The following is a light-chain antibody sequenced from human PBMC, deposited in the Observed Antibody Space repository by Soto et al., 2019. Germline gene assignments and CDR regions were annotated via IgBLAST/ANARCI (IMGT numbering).Light chain of an antibody. CDR1: QSISDR. CDR3: QHYSTVWA. V-gene: IGKV1-5*01. J-gene: IGKJ1*01. CDR2: DAS. Sequence: DIPLTQSLSTLSASLPDRVTIXCRASQSISDRLAWYQRKPGKAPKLLIFDASSLESGVPSRFSGSGSGTEFTLTISSLQPDDFATYYCQHYSTVWAFGQGTKVDNK.